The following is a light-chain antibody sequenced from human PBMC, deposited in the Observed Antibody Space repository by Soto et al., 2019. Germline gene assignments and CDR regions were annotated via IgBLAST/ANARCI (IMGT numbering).Light chain of an antibody. V-gene: IGLV2-14*03. Sequence: QSALTQPASVSGSPGQSITISCTGTSRDVGNYNYVSWYQHHPGRAPKLVIYDVNNRPSGISNRFSGSKSDNTASLTIFGLQAEDEADYDCSSYTSTSTLIFGGGTKVTVL. CDR2: DVN. CDR1: SRDVGNYNY. J-gene: IGLJ2*01. CDR3: SSYTSTSTLI.